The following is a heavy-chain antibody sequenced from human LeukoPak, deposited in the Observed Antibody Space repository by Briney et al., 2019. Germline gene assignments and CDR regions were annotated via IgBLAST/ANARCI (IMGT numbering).Heavy chain of an antibody. D-gene: IGHD6-25*01. V-gene: IGHV3-30*02. CDR1: GFTFSSYA. CDR2: IRYDGSNK. J-gene: IGHJ4*02. CDR3: AKGKIAAGYFDY. Sequence: GRSLRLSCAASGFTFSSYAMHWVRQAPGKGLEWVAFIRYDGSNKYYADSVKGRFTISRDNSKNTLYLQVNSLRAEDTAVYYCAKGKIAAGYFDYWGQGTLVTVSS.